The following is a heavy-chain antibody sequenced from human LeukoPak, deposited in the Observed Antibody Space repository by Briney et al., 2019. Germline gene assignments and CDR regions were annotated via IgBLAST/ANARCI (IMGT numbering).Heavy chain of an antibody. D-gene: IGHD3-22*01. CDR3: ARSDSSGSFIDY. J-gene: IGHJ4*02. CDR1: GYTLTSYY. Sequence: ASVKVSFKASGYTLTSYYMHWVRQAPGQGLEWMGIINPSGGSTSYAQKFQGRVTMTRDTSTSTVYMELSSLRSEDTAVYYCARSDSSGSFIDYWGQGTLVTVSS. V-gene: IGHV1-46*01. CDR2: INPSGGST.